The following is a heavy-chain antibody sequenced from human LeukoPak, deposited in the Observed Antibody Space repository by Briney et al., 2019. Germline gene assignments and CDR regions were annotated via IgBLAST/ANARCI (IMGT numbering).Heavy chain of an antibody. V-gene: IGHV3-30-3*01. D-gene: IGHD1-26*01. CDR3: ARDSGSYPSFDY. Sequence: GGSLRLSCAASGFTFSSYAXHXVXQAPGXGLEWVVVISYDGSNKYYADSVKGRFTISRDNSKNTLYLQMNSLRAEDTAVYYCARDSGSYPSFDYWGQGTLVTVSS. CDR1: GFTFSSYA. CDR2: ISYDGSNK. J-gene: IGHJ4*02.